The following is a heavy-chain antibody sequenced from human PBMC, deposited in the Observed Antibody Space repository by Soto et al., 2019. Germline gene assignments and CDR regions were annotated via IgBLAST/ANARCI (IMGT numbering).Heavy chain of an antibody. J-gene: IGHJ5*02. CDR3: AKGRYCSGGSCRNWFDP. Sequence: GGSLRLSCAASGFTFSSYAMSWVRQAPGKGLEWVSAISGSGGSTYYADSVKGRFTISRDNSKNTLYLQMNSLRAEDTAVYYCAKGRYCSGGSCRNWFDPWGQGTLVTVSS. CDR1: GFTFSSYA. D-gene: IGHD2-15*01. V-gene: IGHV3-23*01. CDR2: ISGSGGST.